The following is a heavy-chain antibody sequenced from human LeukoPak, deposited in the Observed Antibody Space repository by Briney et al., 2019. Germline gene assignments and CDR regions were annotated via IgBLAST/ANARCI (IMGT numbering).Heavy chain of an antibody. CDR3: AREGTLAAAGKTHYYMDV. V-gene: IGHV1-2*02. CDR1: GYTFTGYY. J-gene: IGHJ6*03. D-gene: IGHD6-13*01. Sequence: ASVKVSCMASGYTFTGYYMHWVRQAPGQGLEWMGWINPNSGGTNYAQKFQGRVTMTRDTSISTAYMELSRLRSDDTAVYYCAREGTLAAAGKTHYYMDVWGKGTTVTVSS. CDR2: INPNSGGT.